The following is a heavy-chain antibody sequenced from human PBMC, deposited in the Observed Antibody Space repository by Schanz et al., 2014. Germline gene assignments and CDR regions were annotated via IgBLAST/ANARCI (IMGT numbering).Heavy chain of an antibody. V-gene: IGHV4-4*02. D-gene: IGHD5-18*01. CDR2: IYHTGST. Sequence: QVQLQESGPGLVKPSGTLSLTCAVSGASIESPNWWSWVRQPPGKGLEWIGQIYHTGSTDFNPSLKSRVTISVDKSKNQFSLRLSSVTAADTAVYYCARGIQAWLQWYFDYWGQGTLVTVSS. CDR3: ARGIQAWLQWYFDY. J-gene: IGHJ4*02. CDR1: GASIESPNW.